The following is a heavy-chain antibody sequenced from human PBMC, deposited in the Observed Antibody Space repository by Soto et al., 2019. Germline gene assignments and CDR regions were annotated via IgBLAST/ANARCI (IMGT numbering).Heavy chain of an antibody. CDR1: GGSISAAGDS. CDR2: IYHSGTS. V-gene: IGHV4-30-2*05. J-gene: IGHJ4*02. D-gene: IGHD2-15*01. Sequence: SETLSLTCAVSGGSISAAGDSWSWIRQPPGGGLEWIGYIYHSGTSLYNPSVDTSRNQFSLMVNSVTAADTAVYYCASRHCSGGSCYNPGFDSWGQGALVTVSS. CDR3: ASRHCSGGSCYNPGFDS.